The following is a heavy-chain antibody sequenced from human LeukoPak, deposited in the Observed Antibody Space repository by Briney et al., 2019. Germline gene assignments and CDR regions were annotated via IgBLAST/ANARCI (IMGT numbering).Heavy chain of an antibody. V-gene: IGHV4-34*01. Sequence: SETLSLTCAVYGRSFSGYYWSWVRQPPGKGLEWMGVVNHSGRTSYNPSLKSRVTISADTSKNQFSLRMTSLTAADTAVYYCARGIRGVIITTNYYNMDVWGPGTTVTVSS. J-gene: IGHJ6*03. CDR1: GRSFSGYY. D-gene: IGHD3-10*01. CDR3: ARGIRGVIITTNYYNMDV. CDR2: VNHSGRT.